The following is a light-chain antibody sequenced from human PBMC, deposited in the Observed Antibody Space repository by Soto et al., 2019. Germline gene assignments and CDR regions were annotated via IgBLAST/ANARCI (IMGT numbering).Light chain of an antibody. J-gene: IGKJ1*01. V-gene: IGKV1-5*03. CDR2: KAS. CDR3: QQYNSYPWT. Sequence: DIQMTQSPSTLSASVRDRVAITCRASQSISSWLAWYQQKPGSAPKLLIYKASSLEGGVPSRFSGSGSGTEFTLTISSLQPDDFATYYCQQYNSYPWTFGQGTKVDIK. CDR1: QSISSW.